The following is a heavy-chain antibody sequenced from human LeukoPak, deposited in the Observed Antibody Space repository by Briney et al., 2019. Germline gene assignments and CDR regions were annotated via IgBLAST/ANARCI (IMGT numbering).Heavy chain of an antibody. Sequence: GASVKVSCKASGYTFTGYYMHWVRQAPGQGLEWMGWINPNGGGTNYAQKFQGRVTMTRDTSISTAYMELSRLRSDDTAVYYCARDPVVAATQDERWFYPWGHGALVTVSS. J-gene: IGHJ5*02. CDR1: GYTFTGYY. V-gene: IGHV1-2*02. CDR3: ARDPVVAATQDERWFYP. D-gene: IGHD2-15*01. CDR2: INPNGGGT.